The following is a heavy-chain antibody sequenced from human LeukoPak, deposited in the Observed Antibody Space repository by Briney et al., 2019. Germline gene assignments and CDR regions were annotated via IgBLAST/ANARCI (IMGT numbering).Heavy chain of an antibody. CDR3: ARAGEVWFGELRVSPFDY. CDR1: GGTFSSYA. Sequence: SVKVSCKASGGTFSSYAISWVRQAPGQGLEWMGGIIPILGTANYAQKFQGRVTITADESTSTAYMELSSLRSEDTAVYYCARAGEVWFGELRVSPFDYWGQGTLVTASS. D-gene: IGHD3-10*01. CDR2: IIPILGTA. V-gene: IGHV1-69*13. J-gene: IGHJ4*02.